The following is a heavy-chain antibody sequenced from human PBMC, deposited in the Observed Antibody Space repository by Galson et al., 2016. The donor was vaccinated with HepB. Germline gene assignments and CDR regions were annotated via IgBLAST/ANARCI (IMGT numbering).Heavy chain of an antibody. Sequence: SLRLSCAVSGFTVNRQYMTWVRQAPGEGLEWVSVIYDDGSTRYTDSVTGRFTISRDIYKDTPFLQMNTLRVDDAAVSYCARFGEAAAGDDYWGQGTLVTVSS. J-gene: IGHJ4*02. V-gene: IGHV3-66*01. CDR2: IYDDGST. CDR3: ARFGEAAAGDDY. D-gene: IGHD6-25*01. CDR1: GFTVNRQY.